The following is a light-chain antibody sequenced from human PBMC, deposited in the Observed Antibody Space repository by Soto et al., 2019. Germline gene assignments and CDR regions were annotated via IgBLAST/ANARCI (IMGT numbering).Light chain of an antibody. Sequence: QSVLTQPRSVSGSPGQSVTISCTGTSSDVGGYNYVSWYQHYPGKAPKLIIYDVSKRPSGVPDRFSGSKSGNTASLTISGLQAEDEADYYCSSYTSSSTWVFGGGTKLTVL. CDR2: DVS. J-gene: IGLJ3*02. V-gene: IGLV2-11*01. CDR1: SSDVGGYNY. CDR3: SSYTSSSTWV.